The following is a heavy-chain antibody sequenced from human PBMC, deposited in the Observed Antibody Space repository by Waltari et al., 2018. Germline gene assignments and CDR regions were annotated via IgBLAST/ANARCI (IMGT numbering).Heavy chain of an antibody. V-gene: IGHV1-69*01. CDR2: IIPIVGIG. D-gene: IGHD4-17*01. Sequence: QVQLVQSGAEVKKPGASVKVSCKASGYTFTGYYMHWVRQAPGQGLEWMGGIIPIVGIGNYAQKFQGRVTITADESTSRAYMELSSLTSEDTAVYYCARQGGYGDYRWGQGSLVTVSS. CDR3: ARQGGYGDYR. CDR1: GYTFTGYY. J-gene: IGHJ4*02.